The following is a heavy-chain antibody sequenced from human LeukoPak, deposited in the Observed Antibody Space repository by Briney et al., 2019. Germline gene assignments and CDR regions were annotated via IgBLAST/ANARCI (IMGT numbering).Heavy chain of an antibody. CDR2: ISRSGSTI. V-gene: IGHV3-48*03. CDR1: GFTFSTYE. D-gene: IGHD3-10*01. CDR3: ARGGVRGVLLPVDY. J-gene: IGHJ4*02. Sequence: GGSLRLSCAASGFTFSTYEMNWVRQAPGKGLEWVSYISRSGSTIYYADSVKGRFTISRDNAKNSLYLQMNSLRAEDTGVYYCARGGVRGVLLPVDYWGQGTLVTVSS.